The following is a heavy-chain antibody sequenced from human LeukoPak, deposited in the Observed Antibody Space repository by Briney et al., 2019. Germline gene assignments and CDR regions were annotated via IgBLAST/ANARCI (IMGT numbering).Heavy chain of an antibody. CDR1: GFTFSSYA. CDR3: ASPDHSRGNYYYYAMDV. CDR2: ISGSGGST. D-gene: IGHD1-14*01. Sequence: GGSLRLSCAASGFTFSSYAMSWVRQAPGKGLEWVSAISGSGGSTNYADSVKGRFTISRDNSMNTLFLQMNSLRAEDTAVYYCASPDHSRGNYYYYAMDVWGQGTTVTVSS. J-gene: IGHJ6*02. V-gene: IGHV3-23*01.